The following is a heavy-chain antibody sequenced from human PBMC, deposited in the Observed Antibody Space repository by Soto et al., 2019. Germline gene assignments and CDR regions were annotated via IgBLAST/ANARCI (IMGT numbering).Heavy chain of an antibody. D-gene: IGHD3-16*01. CDR1: GYTFTKFY. J-gene: IGHJ4*02. CDR2: INPYNGDT. V-gene: IGHV1-18*04. Sequence: QVQVVQSGAEVKKPGASVKVSCKASGYTFTKFYIGWVRRAPGQGLEWMGDINPYNGDTHYGQKFQGRVTMTADTSTSTGYMELTSLRSDDTAVYYCAWYGFGLHQFDYWGQGTLISVSS. CDR3: AWYGFGLHQFDY.